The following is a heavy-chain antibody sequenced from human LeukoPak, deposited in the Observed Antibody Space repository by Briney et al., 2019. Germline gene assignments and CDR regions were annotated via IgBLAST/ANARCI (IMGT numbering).Heavy chain of an antibody. J-gene: IGHJ4*02. CDR1: GYTFTSYY. V-gene: IGHV1-46*01. D-gene: IGHD5-18*01. CDR2: INPSGGST. Sequence: ASVKVCCKASGYTFTSYYMHWVRQAPGQGVEWMGIINPSGGSTSYAQKFQGRVTMTRDTSTSTVYMELSSLRSEDTAVYYCARWRSYGHSYDYWGQGTLVTVSS. CDR3: ARWRSYGHSYDY.